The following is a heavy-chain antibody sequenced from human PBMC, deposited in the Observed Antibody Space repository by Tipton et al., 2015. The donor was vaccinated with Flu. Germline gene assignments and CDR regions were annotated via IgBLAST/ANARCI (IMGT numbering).Heavy chain of an antibody. D-gene: IGHD6-19*01. J-gene: IGHJ4*02. CDR1: GFSFSRYG. CDR3: ARVIPEFVAGLSY. CDR2: IGGGGATT. Sequence: SLRLSCAASGFSFSRYGMSWVRQAPGKGPEWVSAIGGGGATTYFADSVKGRFTISRDNTRNTLYLQMNSLRAEDTAIYYCARVIPEFVAGLSYWGQGTLVSVSS. V-gene: IGHV3-23*01.